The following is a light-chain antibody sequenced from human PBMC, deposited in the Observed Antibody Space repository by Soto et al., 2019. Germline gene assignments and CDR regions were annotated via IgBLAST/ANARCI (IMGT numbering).Light chain of an antibody. CDR3: SSFKSMSSLV. V-gene: IGLV2-14*01. CDR2: EVS. J-gene: IGLJ3*02. Sequence: QSALTQPASVSGSPGQSITISCTGTSSDVGGYNYVSWYQQHPGKVPKLMIYEVSNRPSGVSNRFSGSKSGNTASLTISGLQAEDEADYYCSSFKSMSSLVFGGGTKLTVL. CDR1: SSDVGGYNY.